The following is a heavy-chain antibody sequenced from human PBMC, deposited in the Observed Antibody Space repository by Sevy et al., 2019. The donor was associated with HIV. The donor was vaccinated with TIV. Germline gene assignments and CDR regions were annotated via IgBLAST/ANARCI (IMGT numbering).Heavy chain of an antibody. CDR3: ATTKDYYDSSGYPFDD. Sequence: ASVKVSCTVSGYTLTKLSMHWVRQAPGKGPEWLGTFDPEDGDPEDGETVYPQKFQDRVTLTDDISTDTAYMELSSLTSEDTAVYYCATTKDYYDSSGYPFDDWGQGTLVTVSS. D-gene: IGHD3-22*01. CDR2: FDPEDGDPEDGET. CDR1: GYTLTKLS. J-gene: IGHJ4*02. V-gene: IGHV1-24*01.